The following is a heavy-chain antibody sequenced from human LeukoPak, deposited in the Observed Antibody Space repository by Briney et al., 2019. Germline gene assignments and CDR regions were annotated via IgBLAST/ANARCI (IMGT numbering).Heavy chain of an antibody. D-gene: IGHD3-22*01. V-gene: IGHV3-30-3*01. CDR3: ARDEYYYDSSGFFY. CDR1: GFIFSSYW. CDR2: ISYDGSNK. Sequence: GGSLRLSCAASGFIFSSYWMSWVRQAPGKGLXXXXVISYDGSNKYYADSVKGRFTISRGNSKNTLYLQMNSLRAEDTAVYYCARDEYYYDSSGFFYWGQGTLVTVSS. J-gene: IGHJ4*02.